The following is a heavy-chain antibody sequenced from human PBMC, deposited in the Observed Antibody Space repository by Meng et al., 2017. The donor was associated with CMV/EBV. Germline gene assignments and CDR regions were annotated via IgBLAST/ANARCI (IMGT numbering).Heavy chain of an antibody. Sequence: GGSLRLSCAASGLTFSSYSMNWVRQAPGKGLEWVSSISSSSYIYYADSVKGRFTISRDNAKNSLYLQMNSLRAEDTAVYYCARDRTIFGVVINTNYYYYYGMDVWGQGTTVTVSS. CDR1: GLTFSSYS. D-gene: IGHD3-3*01. CDR2: ISSSSYI. CDR3: ARDRTIFGVVINTNYYYYYGMDV. J-gene: IGHJ6*02. V-gene: IGHV3-21*01.